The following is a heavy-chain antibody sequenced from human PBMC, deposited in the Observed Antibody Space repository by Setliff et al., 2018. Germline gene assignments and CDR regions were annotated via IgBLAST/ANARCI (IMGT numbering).Heavy chain of an antibody. Sequence: SETLSLTCNVSGYSISSGFFWGWIRQSPGRGLECIGTLYHGSTYYNPSLKSRVTISVDTSKTQFSLKLSSVTAADTAVYYCAREGVGSGSYYWEVVRGMDVWGQGTTVTVSS. D-gene: IGHD3-10*01. CDR3: AREGVGSGSYYWEVVRGMDV. V-gene: IGHV4-38-2*02. CDR2: LYHGST. CDR1: GYSISSGFF. J-gene: IGHJ6*02.